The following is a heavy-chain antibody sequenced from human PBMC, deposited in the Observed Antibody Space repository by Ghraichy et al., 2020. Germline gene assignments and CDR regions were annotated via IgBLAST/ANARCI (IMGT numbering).Heavy chain of an antibody. CDR3: AKVLFFTIFGVVSPAPDALDI. CDR2: ISGSGGST. D-gene: IGHD3-3*01. J-gene: IGHJ3*02. V-gene: IGHV3-23*01. Sequence: LSLTCAASGFTFSSYAMSWVRQAPGKGLEWVSAISGSGGSTYYADSVKGRFTISRDNSKNTLYLQMNSLRAEDTAVYYCAKVLFFTIFGVVSPAPDALDIWGQGKMVTVSS. CDR1: GFTFSSYA.